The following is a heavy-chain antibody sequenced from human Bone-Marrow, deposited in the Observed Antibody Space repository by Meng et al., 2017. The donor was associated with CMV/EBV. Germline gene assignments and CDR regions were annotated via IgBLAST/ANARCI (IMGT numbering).Heavy chain of an antibody. V-gene: IGHV4-38-2*01. J-gene: IGHJ4*02. CDR1: GGSFSGYY. D-gene: IGHD3-3*01. CDR3: ARAGFWSGYYRYYFDY. Sequence: GSLRLSCAVYGGSFSGYYWGWIRQPPGKGLEWIGSIYHSGSTYYNPSLKSRVTISVDTSKNQFSLKLSSVTAADTAVYYCARAGFWSGYYRYYFDYWGQGTLVTVSS. CDR2: IYHSGST.